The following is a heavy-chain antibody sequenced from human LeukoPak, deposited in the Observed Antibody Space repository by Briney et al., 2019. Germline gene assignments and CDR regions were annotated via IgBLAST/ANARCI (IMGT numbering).Heavy chain of an antibody. V-gene: IGHV4-59*08. CDR1: GASISNNY. CDR2: TFYGGSN. Sequence: PSQTLSLTCTVSGASISNNYWSWIRQSPGKGLEWIGYTFYGGSNNYNPSLKSRVTISVDTSNNQFSLKLTSMTAADTAVYYCARGHYYGSGRFDYWGQGTLVTVSS. D-gene: IGHD3-10*01. J-gene: IGHJ4*02. CDR3: ARGHYYGSGRFDY.